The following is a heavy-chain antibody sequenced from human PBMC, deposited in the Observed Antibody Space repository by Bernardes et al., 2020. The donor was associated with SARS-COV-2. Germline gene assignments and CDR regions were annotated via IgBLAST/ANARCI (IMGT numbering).Heavy chain of an antibody. CDR3: ARRHLYYYDSSGYYWYFDL. J-gene: IGHJ2*01. D-gene: IGHD3-22*01. Sequence: GASLKISCKGSGYSFTSYWIGWVRQMPGKGLEWMGIIYPGDSDTRYSPSFQGQVTISADKSISTAYLQWSSLKASDTAMYYCARRHLYYYDSSGYYWYFDLWGRGTLVTVSS. V-gene: IGHV5-51*01. CDR1: GYSFTSYW. CDR2: IYPGDSDT.